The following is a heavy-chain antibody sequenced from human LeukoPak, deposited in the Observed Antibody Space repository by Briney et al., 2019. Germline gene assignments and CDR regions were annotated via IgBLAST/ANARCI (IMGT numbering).Heavy chain of an antibody. Sequence: GGSLRLSCVASGFTFSPAWMHWVRQAPGKGLEWVSRINNDGSYINYAESVKGRFTLSRDNTKNTLTLQMNSLRAEDTAVYFCVRDGSAYNFDYWGQGVLVTVSS. CDR1: GFTFSPAW. J-gene: IGHJ4*02. CDR2: INNDGSYI. CDR3: VRDGSAYNFDY. V-gene: IGHV3-74*01. D-gene: IGHD5-24*01.